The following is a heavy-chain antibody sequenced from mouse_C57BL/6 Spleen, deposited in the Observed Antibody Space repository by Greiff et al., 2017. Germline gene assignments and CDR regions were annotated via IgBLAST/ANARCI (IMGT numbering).Heavy chain of an antibody. CDR2: ISSGGDYI. CDR1: GFTFSSYA. Sequence: EVQGVESGEGLVKPGGSLKLSCAASGFTFSSYAMSWVRQTPEKRLEWVAYISSGGDYIYYADTVKGRFTISRDNARNTLYLQMSSLKSEDTAMYYCTREDAYYYGSSYFDYWGQGTTRTVYS. V-gene: IGHV5-9-1*02. D-gene: IGHD1-1*01. CDR3: TREDAYYYGSSYFDY. J-gene: IGHJ2*01.